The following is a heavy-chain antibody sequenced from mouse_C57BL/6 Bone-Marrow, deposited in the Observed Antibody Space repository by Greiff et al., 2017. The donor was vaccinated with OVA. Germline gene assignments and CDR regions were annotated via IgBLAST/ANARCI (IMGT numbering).Heavy chain of an antibody. CDR3: ARNWFAY. CDR1: GFTFSSYA. CDR2: ISDGGSYT. V-gene: IGHV5-4*03. J-gene: IGHJ3*01. Sequence: EVKLMESGGGLVKPGGSLKLSCAASGFTFSSYAMSWVRQTPEKRLEWVATISDGGSYTYYPDNVKGRFTISRDNAKNNLYLQMSHLKSEDTAMYYCARNWFAYWGKGTLVTVSA.